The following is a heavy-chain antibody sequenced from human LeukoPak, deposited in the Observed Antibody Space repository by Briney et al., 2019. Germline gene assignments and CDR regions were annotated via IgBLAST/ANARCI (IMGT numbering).Heavy chain of an antibody. CDR3: AKEDWNYNYFDY. Sequence: GGSMRLSCAASGFTFSSYGMHWVRQAPGKGLEWVAFIRYDGSNKYYADSVKGRFTISRDNSKNTLYLQMNSLRAEDTAVYYCAKEDWNYNYFDYWGQGTLVTVSS. J-gene: IGHJ4*02. CDR1: GFTFSSYG. D-gene: IGHD1-7*01. V-gene: IGHV3-30*02. CDR2: IRYDGSNK.